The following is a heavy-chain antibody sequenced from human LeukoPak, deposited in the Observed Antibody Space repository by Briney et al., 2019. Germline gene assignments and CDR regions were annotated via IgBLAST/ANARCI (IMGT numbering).Heavy chain of an antibody. J-gene: IGHJ5*02. CDR2: IYYSGST. V-gene: IGHV4-59*01. Sequence: SETLSLTCTVSGGSISSYYWSWIRQPPGKGLEWIGYIYYSGSTNYNPSLKSRVTISVDTSKNQFSLKLSSVTAVDTAVYYCARGSDSGYDKIENWFDPWGQGTLVTVSS. CDR3: ARGSDSGYDKIENWFDP. D-gene: IGHD5-12*01. CDR1: GGSISSYY.